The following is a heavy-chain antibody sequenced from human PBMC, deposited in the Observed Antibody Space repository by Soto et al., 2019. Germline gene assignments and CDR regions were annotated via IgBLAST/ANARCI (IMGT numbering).Heavy chain of an antibody. CDR1: GYSFNSYW. V-gene: IGHV5-51*01. CDR3: AKNREYCTNGACYDY. CDR2: IYPGDSDT. Sequence: PGESLKISCPGSGYSFNSYWIGWVRQMPGKGLEWMGTIYPGDSDTRYSPSFQGRFTISRDNSENTLYLEMNSLRAEDTAIYYCAKNREYCTNGACYDYWGQGTLVTVSS. D-gene: IGHD2-8*01. J-gene: IGHJ4*01.